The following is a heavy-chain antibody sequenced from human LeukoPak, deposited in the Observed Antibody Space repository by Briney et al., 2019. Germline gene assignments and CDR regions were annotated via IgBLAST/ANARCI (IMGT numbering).Heavy chain of an antibody. D-gene: IGHD6-19*01. CDR3: ARGYSSGWYVDY. CDR1: GASISSYY. Sequence: SETLSLTCTVSGASISSYYWSWIRQPPGKGLEWIGYMYYNGITNYNPSLKSRVTISVDTSKNQFSLKLSSVTAADTAVYYCARGYSSGWYVDYWGQGTLVTVSS. J-gene: IGHJ4*02. V-gene: IGHV4-59*01. CDR2: MYYNGIT.